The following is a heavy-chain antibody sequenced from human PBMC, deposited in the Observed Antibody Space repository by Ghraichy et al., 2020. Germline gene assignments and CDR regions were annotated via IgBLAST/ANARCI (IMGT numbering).Heavy chain of an antibody. Sequence: GVLRLSCAVSGFSLDTYSLNWVRQAPGKGLEWVSSIESGGSFTFYAESVKGRFTISRDNSKNSVYLQLNSLRAEDSAVYYCARGDQTLFGVVTVEYFQHWGQGTLVTVSS. J-gene: IGHJ1*01. CDR1: GFSLDTYS. D-gene: IGHD3-3*01. V-gene: IGHV3-21*01. CDR3: ARGDQTLFGVVTVEYFQH. CDR2: IESGGSFT.